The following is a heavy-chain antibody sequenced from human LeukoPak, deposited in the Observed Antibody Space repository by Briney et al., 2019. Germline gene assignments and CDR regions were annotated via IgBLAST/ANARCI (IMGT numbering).Heavy chain of an antibody. Sequence: ASVKVSWKAFGYTFTSNYMHWVRQAPGQGPEWMGVISPSGGSTTYAQKFQGRVTLTRDMSTSTDYLELRSLRSDDTAVYYCARVPPDYNDLHDALDLWGQGTVVTVSS. D-gene: IGHD4-17*01. CDR1: GYTFTSNY. CDR2: ISPSGGST. J-gene: IGHJ3*01. CDR3: ARVPPDYNDLHDALDL. V-gene: IGHV1-46*01.